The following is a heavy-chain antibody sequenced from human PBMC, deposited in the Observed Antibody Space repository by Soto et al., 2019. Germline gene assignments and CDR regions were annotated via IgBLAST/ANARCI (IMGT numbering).Heavy chain of an antibody. CDR3: AHSPYDYVWGTNWFDP. CDR2: IYWDDDK. V-gene: IGHV2-5*02. J-gene: IGHJ5*02. Sequence: QITLKESGPTLVKPTQTLTLTCTFSGFSLSTSGVGVGWIRQPPGKALEWLALIYWDDDKRYSPSLKSRLTITKDTSKNQVVLTMTNMDPVDTATYYCAHSPYDYVWGTNWFDPWGQGTLVTVSS. D-gene: IGHD3-16*01. CDR1: GFSLSTSGVG.